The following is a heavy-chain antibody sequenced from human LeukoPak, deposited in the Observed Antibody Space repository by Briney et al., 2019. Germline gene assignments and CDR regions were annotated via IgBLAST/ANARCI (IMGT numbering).Heavy chain of an antibody. J-gene: IGHJ4*02. CDR3: ARDYGDHRVDY. V-gene: IGHV4-39*06. CDR2: IHYSGKT. Sequence: SETLSLTCTVSSGSISSGAYYWGWIRQPPGKGLERIGTIHYSGKTYYNPSHKSRITISIDTSKKQFALKLSSVTAADTAVYYCARDYGDHRVDYWGQGTLVTVSS. D-gene: IGHD4-17*01. CDR1: SGSISSGAYY.